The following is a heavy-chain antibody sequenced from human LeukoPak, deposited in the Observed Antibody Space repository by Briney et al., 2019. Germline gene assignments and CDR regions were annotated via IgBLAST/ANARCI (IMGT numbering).Heavy chain of an antibody. V-gene: IGHV4-4*07. J-gene: IGHJ4*02. D-gene: IGHD6-13*01. CDR1: GGSISGYY. CDR3: ARGLYSSSWYLDY. CDR2: IYTSGST. Sequence: SETLSLTCTVSGGSISGYYWSWIRQPPGKGLEWIGRIYTSGSTNYNPSLKSRVTMSVDTSKNQFSLKLSSVTAADTAVYYCARGLYSSSWYLDYWGQGTLVTVSS.